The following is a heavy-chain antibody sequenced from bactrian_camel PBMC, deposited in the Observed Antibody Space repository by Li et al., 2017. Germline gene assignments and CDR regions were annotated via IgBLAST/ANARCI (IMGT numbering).Heavy chain of an antibody. J-gene: IGHJ4*01. V-gene: IGHV3S57*01. CDR1: GNTYWPYC. Sequence: HVQLVESGGGSVQVGGSLRLSCAASGNTYWPYCMAWFRQSPGKEREVVAKSNSDGHTSYADDVRGQATISQDNARNSLTLQMNSLKPEDTAMYYCALTGGYRPSRWTEYSFWGQGTQVTVS. CDR2: SNSDGHT. CDR3: ALTGGYRPSRWTEYSF. D-gene: IGHD7*01.